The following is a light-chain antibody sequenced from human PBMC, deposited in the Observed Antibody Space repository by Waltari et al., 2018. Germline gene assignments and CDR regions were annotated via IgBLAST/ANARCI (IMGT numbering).Light chain of an antibody. CDR1: QSISSH. J-gene: IGKJ1*01. CDR2: GAS. CDR3: QQYHNWPRA. Sequence: ILMTQSPATLSVSPGERATLSCRASQSISSHLAWYRQKPGQVPRLLIYGASTRAPGIPARISGSGSGTDFTLTISGLQSEDFAVYYCQQYHNWPRAFGQGTKVEIK. V-gene: IGKV3-15*01.